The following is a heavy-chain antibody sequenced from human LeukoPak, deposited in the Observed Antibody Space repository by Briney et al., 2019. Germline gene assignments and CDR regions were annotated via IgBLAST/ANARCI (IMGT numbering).Heavy chain of an antibody. CDR2: IRNKANNYAT. V-gene: IGHV3-73*01. D-gene: IGHD3-22*01. J-gene: IGHJ4*02. Sequence: GGSLRLSCTASGFTFSGSAMHWLRQASGKGLEWVGRIRNKANNYATAYAASVKGRFTVSRDDSKNTVYLQMNSLRTEDTAVYYCNNYDSRSYANWGQGTLVTVSS. CDR3: NNYDSRSYAN. CDR1: GFTFSGSA.